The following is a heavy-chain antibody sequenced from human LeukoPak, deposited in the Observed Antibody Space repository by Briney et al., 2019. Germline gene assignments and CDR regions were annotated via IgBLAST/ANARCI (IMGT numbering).Heavy chain of an antibody. Sequence: PGGSLRLSCSASGFTFSSYAMHWVRQAPGKGLEWVSYISSSGSTIYYADSVKGRFTISRDNAKKSLYLQMNSLRAEDTAVYYCASYGDYVSYFEYWGQGTLVTVSS. D-gene: IGHD4-17*01. CDR3: ASYGDYVSYFEY. CDR1: GFTFSSYA. J-gene: IGHJ4*02. V-gene: IGHV3-48*03. CDR2: ISSSGSTI.